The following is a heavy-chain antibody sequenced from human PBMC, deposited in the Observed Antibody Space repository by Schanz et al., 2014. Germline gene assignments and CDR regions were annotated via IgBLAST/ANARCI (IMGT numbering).Heavy chain of an antibody. CDR3: ARHGKYSSSWFDI. J-gene: IGHJ5*02. CDR1: GDSISSSY. Sequence: QVQLQESGPGLVKPSETLSLTCTVSGDSISSSYWSWIRQPPGKGLEWIGHIYYSGSTNYNPSLTAQPPMSLDASGKLSSLKLISVPAADTAVYYCARHGKYSSSWFDIWGQGALVIVSS. CDR2: IYYSGST. V-gene: IGHV4-59*08. D-gene: IGHD6-13*01.